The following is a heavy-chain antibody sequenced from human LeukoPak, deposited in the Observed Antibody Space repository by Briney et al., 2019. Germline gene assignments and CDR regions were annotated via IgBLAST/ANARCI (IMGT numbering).Heavy chain of an antibody. CDR1: GFTFSSYA. J-gene: IGHJ4*02. CDR3: AKRIGSSTTQIDY. CDR2: ISSSGGST. V-gene: IGHV3-23*01. Sequence: GGSLRLSCAASGFTFSSYAVSWVRQAPGKGLEWISAISSSGGSTYYADSVKGRFTISRDNSKNVLYLQMNSLRVEDTAIYYCAKRIGSSTTQIDYWGQGTLVTVSS. D-gene: IGHD2-2*01.